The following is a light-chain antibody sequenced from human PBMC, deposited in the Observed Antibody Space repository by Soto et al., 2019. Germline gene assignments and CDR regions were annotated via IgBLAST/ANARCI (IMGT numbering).Light chain of an antibody. CDR3: QYYDISRT. CDR2: GAS. J-gene: IGKJ1*01. Sequence: IVLTQSPDTLSLSPGERATLSCRASQDVARTYLAWYQQKPGQAPRLLIYGASGRAAGVAERFSGSGSGTQFTLTISRLEPEDFALYFCQYYDISRTFAHGTRVEI. CDR1: QDVARTY. V-gene: IGKV3-20*01.